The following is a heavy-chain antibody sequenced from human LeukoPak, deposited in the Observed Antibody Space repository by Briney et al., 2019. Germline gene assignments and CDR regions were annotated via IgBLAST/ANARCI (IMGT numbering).Heavy chain of an antibody. CDR2: IIPIFGTA. Sequence: SVKVSCKTSGGTFSSYAISWVRQAPGQGLEWMGRIIPIFGTANYAQKFQGRVTITTDESTSTAYMELSSLRSEDTAVYYCAGGGRIAAANPLDYWGQGTLVTVSS. V-gene: IGHV1-69*05. CDR3: AGGGRIAAANPLDY. D-gene: IGHD6-13*01. J-gene: IGHJ4*02. CDR1: GGTFSSYA.